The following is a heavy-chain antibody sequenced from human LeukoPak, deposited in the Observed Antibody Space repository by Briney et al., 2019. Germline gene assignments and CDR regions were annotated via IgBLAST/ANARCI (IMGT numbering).Heavy chain of an antibody. Sequence: ASVKVSCKASGYTFTSYYMHWVRLAPGQGLEWMGIINPSGGSTSYAQKFQGRVTMTRDTSTSTVYMELSSLRSEDTAVYYCAREGDVDTAMVENYYYYMDVWGKGTTVTVSS. V-gene: IGHV1-46*01. CDR2: INPSGGST. D-gene: IGHD5-18*01. CDR1: GYTFTSYY. J-gene: IGHJ6*03. CDR3: AREGDVDTAMVENYYYYMDV.